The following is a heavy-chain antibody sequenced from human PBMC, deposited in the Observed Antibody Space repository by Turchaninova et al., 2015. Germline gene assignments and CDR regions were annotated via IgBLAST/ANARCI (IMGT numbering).Heavy chain of an antibody. Sequence: QVXXVPSGXAVTXXGAXXXVPXXASGYTFTHCYMHWVRHAPGQGLEGMGRINPNSGATNYAQKFQGRVTMTRDTSISTAYMELNSLRSDDTTLYYCVRETVHNDEYYFDYWGQGTLVTVSS. CDR3: VRETVHNDEYYFDY. D-gene: IGHD4-11*01. J-gene: IGHJ4*02. V-gene: IGHV1-2*06. CDR1: GYTFTHCY. CDR2: INPNSGAT.